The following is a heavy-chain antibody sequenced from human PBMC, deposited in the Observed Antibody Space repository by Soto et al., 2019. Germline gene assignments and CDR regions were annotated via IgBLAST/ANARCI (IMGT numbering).Heavy chain of an antibody. CDR2: ISYDGSNK. CDR3: ARVAGHYGDYAFDY. V-gene: IGHV3-30-3*01. Sequence: QVQLVESGGGVVQPGRPLRLSCAASGFTFSSYAMHWVRQAPGKGLEWVAVISYDGSNKYYADSVKGRFTISRDNSKNTLYLQMNSLRAEDTAVYYCARVAGHYGDYAFDYWGQGTLVTVSS. CDR1: GFTFSSYA. D-gene: IGHD4-17*01. J-gene: IGHJ4*02.